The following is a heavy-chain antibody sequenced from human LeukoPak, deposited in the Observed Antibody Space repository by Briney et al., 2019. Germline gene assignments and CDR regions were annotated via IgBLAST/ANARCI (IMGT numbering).Heavy chain of an antibody. CDR1: GFTFSSYA. CDR3: ATYSGPDKWDASDM. D-gene: IGHD1-26*01. CDR2: IRVDGSTE. Sequence: GGSLRLSCAASGFTFSSYAMTWVRQAPGKGLEWVATIRVDGSTEYPVDSMKGRFTISRDNAKNSLHLQMNGLRAEDTAVYYCATYSGPDKWDASDMWGQGTLVTVSS. V-gene: IGHV3-7*01. J-gene: IGHJ3*02.